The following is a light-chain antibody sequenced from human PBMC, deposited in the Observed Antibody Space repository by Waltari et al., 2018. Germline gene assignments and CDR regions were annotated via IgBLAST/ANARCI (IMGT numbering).Light chain of an antibody. CDR3: SSYTSSSTLV. Sequence: QSALTQPASVSGSPGQSITISCTGTSSDVGSYNLVSWYQRHPGKAPHLMIYEASKRSSGVSNRVSGCKAGTTASLAIAGLQAEDEADYYCSSYTSSSTLVVGGGTKLPVL. CDR1: SSDVGSYNL. CDR2: EAS. V-gene: IGLV2-23*01. J-gene: IGLJ3*02.